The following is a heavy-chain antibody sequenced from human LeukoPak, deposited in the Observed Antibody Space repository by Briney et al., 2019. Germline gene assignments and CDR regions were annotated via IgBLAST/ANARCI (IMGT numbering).Heavy chain of an antibody. Sequence: GGSLRLSCAASGFTFSSYSMNWVRQAPGKGLEWVSSISSSSSYTYYADSVKGRFTISRDNAKNSLYLQMNSLRAEDTAVYYCASCGGSTSCYFDYWGQGTLVTVSS. V-gene: IGHV3-21*01. J-gene: IGHJ4*02. CDR3: ASCGGSTSCYFDY. CDR2: ISSSSSYT. D-gene: IGHD2-2*01. CDR1: GFTFSSYS.